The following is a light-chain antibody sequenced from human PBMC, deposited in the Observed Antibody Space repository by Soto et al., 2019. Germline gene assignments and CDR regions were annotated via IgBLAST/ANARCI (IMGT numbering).Light chain of an antibody. CDR3: QQSYRSPPT. CDR1: QSISSK. V-gene: IGKV1-39*01. CDR2: AAS. Sequence: IWMTQSPSLLSASTGDRVTITCRASQSISSKLNWYQQKPGKVPKLLIYAASSLQSGVPSRFSGSGSGTDFTLTISSLQAEDFATYYCQQSYRSPPTFGQGTKVDIK. J-gene: IGKJ1*01.